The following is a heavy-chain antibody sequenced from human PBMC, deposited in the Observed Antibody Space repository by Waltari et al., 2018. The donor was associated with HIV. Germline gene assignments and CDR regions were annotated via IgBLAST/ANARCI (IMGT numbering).Heavy chain of an antibody. CDR3: ARAPLWGSFRYFDY. CDR2: INPNSGAT. Sequence: QVQLLQSATVMKRPGASVTVSCGTSGYKFADYYIHWVRQAPGQGLQWMAWINPNSGATNSAQEFQGRVFLTRDTSTRTVYMDLYRLTSDDTAIYFCARAPLWGSFRYFDYWGQGTLVTVSP. V-gene: IGHV1-2*02. D-gene: IGHD3-16*02. J-gene: IGHJ4*02. CDR1: GYKFADYY.